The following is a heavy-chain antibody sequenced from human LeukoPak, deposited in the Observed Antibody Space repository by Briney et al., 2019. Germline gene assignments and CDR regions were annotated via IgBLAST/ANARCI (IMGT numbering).Heavy chain of an antibody. V-gene: IGHV3-66*01. CDR3: VYGDYPLTN. D-gene: IGHD4-17*01. CDR2: LYSDGNT. Sequence: GGSLRISCAASGVSVTGNYWHWVRQAPGGAPEWVALLYSDGNTRYAASVTGRFTFSRDVAKSTLFLQMVNLRAEDTAQYYCVYGDYPLTNWGQGPLVSVSS. J-gene: IGHJ4*02. CDR1: GVSVTGNY.